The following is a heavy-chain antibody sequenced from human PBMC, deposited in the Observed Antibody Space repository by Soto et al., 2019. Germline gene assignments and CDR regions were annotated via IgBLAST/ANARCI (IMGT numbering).Heavy chain of an antibody. CDR1: GGSISSGGYY. Sequence: SETPSLTCTVSGGSISSGGYYWSWIRQHPGKGLEWIGYIYYSGSTYYNPSLKSRVTISVDTSKNQFSLKLSSVTAADTAVYYCAGRLVPAAIYYYYMDVWGKGTTVTVSS. J-gene: IGHJ6*03. CDR2: IYYSGST. V-gene: IGHV4-31*03. D-gene: IGHD2-2*01. CDR3: AGRLVPAAIYYYYMDV.